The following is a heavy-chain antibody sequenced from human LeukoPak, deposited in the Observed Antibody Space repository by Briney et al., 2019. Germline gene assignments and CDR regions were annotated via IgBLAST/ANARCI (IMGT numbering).Heavy chain of an antibody. V-gene: IGHV4-34*01. CDR1: GGSFSGYY. CDR2: INHSGST. Sequence: SETLSLTCAVYGGSFSGYYWSWIRQPPGKGLEWIGEINHSGSTNYNPSLKSRVTISVDTSKNQFSLKLSSVTAADTAVYYCAKGPGYYPYYYYYMDVWGKGTTVTISS. D-gene: IGHD3-3*01. J-gene: IGHJ6*03. CDR3: AKGPGYYPYYYYYMDV.